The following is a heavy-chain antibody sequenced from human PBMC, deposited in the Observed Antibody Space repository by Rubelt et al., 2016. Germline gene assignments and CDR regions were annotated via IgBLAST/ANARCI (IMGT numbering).Heavy chain of an antibody. Sequence: QVQLVQSRAEVKKPGASVKVSCKASGYTFTSYGISWVRQAPGQGLEWMGWMNPSSGNTGYVRKFQGRVTMTRNTSINTAYMELSSLRFEDTAVYYWARGLPLTVTTTFAMDVWGQGTTVTVSS. CDR3: ARGLPLTVTTTFAMDV. J-gene: IGHJ6*02. V-gene: IGHV1-8*02. CDR1: GYTFTSYG. D-gene: IGHD4-17*01. CDR2: MNPSSGNT.